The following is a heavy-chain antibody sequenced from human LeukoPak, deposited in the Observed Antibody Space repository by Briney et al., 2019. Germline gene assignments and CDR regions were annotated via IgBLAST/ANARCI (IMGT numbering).Heavy chain of an antibody. Sequence: GALSLSCTAAGFTFSSYALHWIRQAPGKGMEWVALVWHDGSNRYYADSVKGRFTISRNNSKNTVYLQRNSLRAEDTAVYYCGGEDFAMGSCTDYWGQGTLVTVSS. D-gene: IGHD2-2*01. CDR2: VWHDGSNR. CDR3: GGEDFAMGSCTDY. J-gene: IGHJ4*02. V-gene: IGHV3-33*01. CDR1: GFTFSSYA.